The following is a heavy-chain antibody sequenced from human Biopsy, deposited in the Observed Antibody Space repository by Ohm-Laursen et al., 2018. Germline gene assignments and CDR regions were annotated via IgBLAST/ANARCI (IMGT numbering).Heavy chain of an antibody. D-gene: IGHD3-16*01. J-gene: IGHJ5*02. CDR1: GYTFNAYY. CDR2: INPATGET. V-gene: IGHV1-2*02. CDR3: AKPSGGVSTIGFDP. Sequence: SVKVSCKASGYTFNAYYIHWMRQAPGQGLEWMGWINPATGETRYAQRFQGRVTMTRDTSVTTAYMQLSSLTSDDTALYYCAKPSGGVSTIGFDPWGQGTLVTVSS.